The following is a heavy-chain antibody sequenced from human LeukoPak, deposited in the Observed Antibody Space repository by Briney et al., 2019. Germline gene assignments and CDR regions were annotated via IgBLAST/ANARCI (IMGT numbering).Heavy chain of an antibody. CDR3: TRASTGNFDY. V-gene: IGHV4-59*12. Sequence: YPSETLSLTCTVSGGSISSYYWSWIRQPPGKGLELIGFISYSGSTYYSPFFRSRVTISIETSKNQFSLKLSSVTAADTAVYYCTRASTGNFDYWGQGTLVTVPS. CDR2: ISYSGST. J-gene: IGHJ4*02. D-gene: IGHD3-10*01. CDR1: GGSISSYY.